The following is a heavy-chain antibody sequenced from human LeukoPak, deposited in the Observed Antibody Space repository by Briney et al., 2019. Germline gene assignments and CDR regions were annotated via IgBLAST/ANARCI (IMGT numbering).Heavy chain of an antibody. D-gene: IGHD3-9*01. Sequence: ASVKVSCKASGYSFTTYYMHWVRQSPGQGLEWMGIINPSGGSTSYTQNFQGRVTMTSDMSTSTAYMELSSLRSEDTAVYYCASTKNVWLDYLGEGAQIAVS. CDR2: INPSGGST. CDR3: ASTKNVWLDY. CDR1: GYSFTTYY. J-gene: IGHJ4*02. V-gene: IGHV1-46*01.